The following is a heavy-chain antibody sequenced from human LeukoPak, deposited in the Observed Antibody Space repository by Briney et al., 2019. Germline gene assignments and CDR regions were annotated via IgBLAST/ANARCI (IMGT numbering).Heavy chain of an antibody. D-gene: IGHD3-3*01. CDR2: ISYDGSNK. V-gene: IGHV3-30-3*01. J-gene: IGHJ3*02. Sequence: GGSLRLSCAASGFTFSSYAMHWVRQAPGKGLEWVAVISYDGSNKYYADSVKGRFTISRDNSKNTLCLQMNSLRAEDTAVYYCARDLEGRERKENAFDIWGQGTMVTVSS. CDR3: ARDLEGRERKENAFDI. CDR1: GFTFSSYA.